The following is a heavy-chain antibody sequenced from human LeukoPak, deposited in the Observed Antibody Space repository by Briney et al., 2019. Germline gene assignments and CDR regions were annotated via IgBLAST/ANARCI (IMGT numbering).Heavy chain of an antibody. CDR3: AKDNAYYYDSSGYYYY. V-gene: IGHV3-21*04. J-gene: IGHJ4*02. CDR1: GFTFSSYS. CDR2: ISSSSSYI. Sequence: PGGSLRLSCAASGFTFSSYSMKWVRQAPGKGLEWVSSISSSSSYIDYADSVKGRFTISRDNAKNSLYLQMNSLRAEDTAVYYCAKDNAYYYDSSGYYYYWGQGTLVTVSS. D-gene: IGHD3-22*01.